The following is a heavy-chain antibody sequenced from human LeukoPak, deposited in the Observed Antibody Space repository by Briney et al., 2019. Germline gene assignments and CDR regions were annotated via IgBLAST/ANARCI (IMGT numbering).Heavy chain of an antibody. CDR2: IYYSGST. CDR1: GGSISSYY. J-gene: IGHJ4*02. CDR3: ASYRGYSYGYYFNY. Sequence: PSETLSLTCTVSGGSISSYYCSWIRQPPGKGLEWIGYIYYSGSTNYNPSLKSRVTISIDTSKNQFSLRLNSVTAADTAVYYCASYRGYSYGYYFNYWGQGTLVTVSS. V-gene: IGHV4-59*01. D-gene: IGHD5-18*01.